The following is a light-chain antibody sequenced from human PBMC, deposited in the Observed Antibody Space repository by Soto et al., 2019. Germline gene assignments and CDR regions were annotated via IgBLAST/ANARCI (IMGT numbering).Light chain of an antibody. CDR1: QSVRSN. CDR3: QQYNNWPRT. J-gene: IGKJ1*01. V-gene: IGKV3-15*01. CDR2: ADS. Sequence: EIVMTQSPATLSVSPGEWATLSCRASQSVRSNLAWYQQRPGQAPRLLIYADSPRATGIPARFSGSGSGTELTRYNDSLQSEDFAVDYCQQYNNWPRTFGQRTKVEI.